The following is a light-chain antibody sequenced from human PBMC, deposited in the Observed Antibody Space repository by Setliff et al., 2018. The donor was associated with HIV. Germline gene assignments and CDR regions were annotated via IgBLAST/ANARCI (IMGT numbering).Light chain of an antibody. Sequence: QSALAQPASVSGSPGQSITISCTGTSNDVGVYSYVSWYQHHPGKAPKLIIYDVSRRPLGISNRFSGSKSGNTASLTISGLQADDEADYYCNSYTRSSTDVFGTGTKVTVL. V-gene: IGLV2-14*03. CDR1: SNDVGVYSY. CDR3: NSYTRSSTDV. J-gene: IGLJ1*01. CDR2: DVS.